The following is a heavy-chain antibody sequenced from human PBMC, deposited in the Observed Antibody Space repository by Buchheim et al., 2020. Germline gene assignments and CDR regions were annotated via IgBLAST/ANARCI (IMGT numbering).Heavy chain of an antibody. V-gene: IGHV3-23*01. Sequence: EVQLLESGGGLVQPGGSLRLSCAASGLTISSYAMSWVRQAPGKGLEWVSGISGSGGSTYYADSVKGRFTISRDNSKNTLHLQMNSLRVEDTAVYYCAKDTAKITRGSFDYWGQGTL. CDR3: AKDTAKITRGSFDY. J-gene: IGHJ4*02. CDR2: ISGSGGST. CDR1: GLTISSYA. D-gene: IGHD3-10*01.